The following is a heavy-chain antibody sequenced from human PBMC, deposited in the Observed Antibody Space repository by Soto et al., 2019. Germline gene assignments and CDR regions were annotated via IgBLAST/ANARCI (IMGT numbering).Heavy chain of an antibody. V-gene: IGHV3-23*01. CDR2: ISGSGGST. Sequence: PGGSLRLSCAASGFTFSSYAMSWVRQAPGKGLEWVSAISGSGGSTYYADSVKGRFTISRDNSKNTLYLQMNSLRAEDTAVYYCAKGRYCSGGSCYNTDAFDIWGQGTMVTVSS. J-gene: IGHJ3*02. CDR1: GFTFSSYA. D-gene: IGHD2-15*01. CDR3: AKGRYCSGGSCYNTDAFDI.